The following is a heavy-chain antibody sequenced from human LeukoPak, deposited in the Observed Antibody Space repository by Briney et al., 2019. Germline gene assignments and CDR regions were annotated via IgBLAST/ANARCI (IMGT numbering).Heavy chain of an antibody. CDR3: ARMAYGGGSGSYYGDY. D-gene: IGHD3-10*01. CDR1: GGSISSGGYY. CDR2: IYYSGST. J-gene: IGHJ4*02. Sequence: SSQTLSLTCTVSGGSISSGGYYWSWIRQHPGKGLEWIGYIYYSGSTYYNPSLKSRVTISVDTSKNQFSLKLSSVTAADTAVYYCARMAYGGGSGSYYGDYWGQGTLVTVSS. V-gene: IGHV4-31*03.